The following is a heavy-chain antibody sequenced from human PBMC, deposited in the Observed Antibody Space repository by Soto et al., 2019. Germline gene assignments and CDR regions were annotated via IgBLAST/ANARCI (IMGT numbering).Heavy chain of an antibody. CDR3: ARFVGYCGGDCYTTLYYYYGMDV. CDR1: GGSFSGYY. D-gene: IGHD2-21*02. J-gene: IGHJ6*02. CDR2: INHSGST. Sequence: SSETLSLTCAVYGGSFSGYYWSWIRQPPGKGLEWIGEINHSGSTNYNPSLKSRVTISVDTSKNQFSLKLSSVTAADTAVYYCARFVGYCGGDCYTTLYYYYGMDVWGQGTTVTVSS. V-gene: IGHV4-34*01.